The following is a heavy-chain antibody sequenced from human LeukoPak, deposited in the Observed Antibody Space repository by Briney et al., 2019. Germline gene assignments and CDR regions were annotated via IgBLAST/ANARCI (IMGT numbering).Heavy chain of an antibody. CDR1: GFTIGGFA. CDR2: ISSSSNYT. J-gene: IGHJ5*02. V-gene: IGHV3-11*06. Sequence: TGGSLRLSCAASGFTIGGFAMTWVRQAPEKGLEWVSYISSSSNYTNYADSVKGRFTISRDNAKNSLYLQMNSLTAEDTAVYYCARQGNNWFDPWGQGTLVTVSS. CDR3: ARQGNNWFDP.